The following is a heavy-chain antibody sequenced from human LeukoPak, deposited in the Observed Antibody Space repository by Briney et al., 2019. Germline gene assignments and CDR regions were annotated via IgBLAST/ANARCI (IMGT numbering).Heavy chain of an antibody. J-gene: IGHJ5*02. Sequence: SETLSLTCTVSGGSISSSSYYWGWIRQPPGKGLEWIGSIYYSGSTYYNPSLKSRVTISVDTSKNQFSLKLSSVTAADTAVYYCARDSTWFDPWGQGTLVTVSS. V-gene: IGHV4-39*07. CDR2: IYYSGST. CDR3: ARDSTWFDP. CDR1: GGSISSSSYY.